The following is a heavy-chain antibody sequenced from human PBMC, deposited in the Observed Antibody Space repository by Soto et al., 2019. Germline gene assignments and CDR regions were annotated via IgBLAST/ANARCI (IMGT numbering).Heavy chain of an antibody. Sequence: PGGSLRLSCAASGFTFSSYGMHWVRQAPGKGLEWVAVIWYDGSNKYYADSVKGRFTISRDNSKNTLYLQMNSLRAEDTAVYYCARDGVRDGEIVYWGQGTLVTVSS. D-gene: IGHD3-10*01. CDR2: IWYDGSNK. V-gene: IGHV3-33*01. J-gene: IGHJ4*02. CDR1: GFTFSSYG. CDR3: ARDGVRDGEIVY.